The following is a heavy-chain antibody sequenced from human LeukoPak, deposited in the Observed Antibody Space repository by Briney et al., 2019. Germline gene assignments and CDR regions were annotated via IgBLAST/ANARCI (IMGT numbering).Heavy chain of an antibody. CDR1: GGSISSYY. Sequence: PSETLSLTCTVSGGSISSYYWSWIRQPPGKGLEWIGEISHSASTNYNPSLKSRVTISVETSKNQFSLKMSSVTAADTAVYYCARGSYYYYYGIDVWGQGTTVIVSS. V-gene: IGHV4-34*01. J-gene: IGHJ6*02. CDR3: ARGSYYYYYGIDV. CDR2: ISHSAST.